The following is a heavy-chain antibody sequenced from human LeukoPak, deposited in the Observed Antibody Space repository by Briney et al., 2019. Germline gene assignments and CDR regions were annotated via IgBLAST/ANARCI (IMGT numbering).Heavy chain of an antibody. V-gene: IGHV3-20*01. CDR1: GFTFDDYG. CDR2: INWNGGST. CDR3: ARDGPYSSSRGGLKN. J-gene: IGHJ4*02. Sequence: AGGSLRLSCAASGFTFDDYGMSWVRQAPGKGLEWVSGINWNGGSTGYADSAKGRFTISRDNAKNSLYLQMNSLRAEDTALYHCARDGPYSSSRGGLKNWGQGTLVTVSS. D-gene: IGHD6-13*01.